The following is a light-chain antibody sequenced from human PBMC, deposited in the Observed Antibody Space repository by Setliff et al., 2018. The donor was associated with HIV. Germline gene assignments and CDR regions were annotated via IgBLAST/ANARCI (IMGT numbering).Light chain of an antibody. Sequence: QSALTQPLSVSGAPGQTITISCTGNSSNIGAGHDLHWYRQLPGTAPKVLIYGYTNRPSGVSDRFSGSKSGSSGSLAVVGLQAEDEGDYYCQTYDNSLSAWVFSGGTKVTVL. CDR3: QTYDNSLSAWV. J-gene: IGLJ3*02. CDR2: GYT. CDR1: SSNIGAGHD. V-gene: IGLV1-40*01.